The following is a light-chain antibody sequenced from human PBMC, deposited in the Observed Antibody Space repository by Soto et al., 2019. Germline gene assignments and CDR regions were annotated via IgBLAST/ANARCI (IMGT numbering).Light chain of an antibody. CDR1: QSISSW. CDR2: AAS. J-gene: IGKJ5*01. V-gene: IGKV1-5*01. CDR3: KQTSSMPVT. Sequence: DIQMTQSPSTLSASVGARATITCRASQSISSWLAWYQQKPGKAPKLLICAASSLQSGVPSRFSGSGSGTDFTLTISSLQPEEFATYFCKQTSSMPVTVGQGTRLEIK.